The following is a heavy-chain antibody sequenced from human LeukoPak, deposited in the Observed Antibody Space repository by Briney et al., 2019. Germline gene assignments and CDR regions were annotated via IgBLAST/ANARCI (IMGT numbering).Heavy chain of an antibody. J-gene: IGHJ3*02. V-gene: IGHV5-10-1*01. CDR1: GYRLTSYR. CDR2: IDPSDSYT. D-gene: IGHD2-8*01. CDR3: ARHQLLGPCFKGVCSDASDI. Sequence: GESLQISCKGSGYRLTSYRISWVRQMPGQGLEWMGRIDPSDSYTKYSPSFQGHLTISADKSISTAYLQWSSLKASDTAMYYCARHQLLGPCFKGVCSDASDIWGQGTMVTVSS.